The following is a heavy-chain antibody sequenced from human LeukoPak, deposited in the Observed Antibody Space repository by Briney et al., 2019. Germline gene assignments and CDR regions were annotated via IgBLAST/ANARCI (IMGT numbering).Heavy chain of an antibody. Sequence: GGSLRLSCAASGFTFSSYWMHWVRQAPGKGLVWVSRINSDGSSTSYADSVKGRFTISRDNSKNTLYLQMNSLRAEDTAVYYCARDVSSGWRIYYFDYWGQGTLVTVSS. CDR2: INSDGSST. V-gene: IGHV3-74*01. J-gene: IGHJ4*02. CDR3: ARDVSSGWRIYYFDY. CDR1: GFTFSSYW. D-gene: IGHD6-19*01.